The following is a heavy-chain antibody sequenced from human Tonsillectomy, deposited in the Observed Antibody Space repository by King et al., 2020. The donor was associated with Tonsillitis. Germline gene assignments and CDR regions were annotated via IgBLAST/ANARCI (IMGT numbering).Heavy chain of an antibody. J-gene: IGHJ4*02. CDR1: GFTFNSYA. CDR3: ARGRGYSGYDIDY. Sequence: VQLVESGGGLVQPGGSLRLSSAASGFTFNSYAMSWVRQAPGKGLEWVSAIGGGGVTTYYADSVKGRFTISRDNSKNTLYLQIHSLRAEDTAVYYCARGRGYSGYDIDYWGQGTLVTVSS. D-gene: IGHD5-12*01. V-gene: IGHV3-23*04. CDR2: IGGGGVTT.